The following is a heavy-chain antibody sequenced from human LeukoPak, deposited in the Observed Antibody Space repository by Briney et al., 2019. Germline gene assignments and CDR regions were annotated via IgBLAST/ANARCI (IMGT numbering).Heavy chain of an antibody. CDR2: ISGSGGST. CDR3: AKRKYSSGAIDY. V-gene: IGHV3-23*01. J-gene: IGHJ4*02. Sequence: PGGSLRLSCATSGFTFSSYAMSWVRQAPGKGLEWVSAISGSGGSTYYADSVKGRFTISRDNSKNTLYLQMNSLRAEDTAVYYCAKRKYSSGAIDYWGQGTLVTVSS. D-gene: IGHD6-19*01. CDR1: GFTFSSYA.